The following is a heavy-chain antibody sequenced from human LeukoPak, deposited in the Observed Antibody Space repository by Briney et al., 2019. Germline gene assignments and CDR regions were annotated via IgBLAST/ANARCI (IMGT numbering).Heavy chain of an antibody. CDR2: IRYDGSNK. D-gene: IGHD2-2*02. J-gene: IGHJ4*02. V-gene: IGHV3-30*02. CDR1: GFTFSSYG. CDR3: AKGVVPAAIWGVSGFDY. Sequence: GGSLRLSCAASGFTFSSYGMHWVRQAPGKGLEWVAFIRYDGSNKYYADSVKGRFNISRENSKNTLYLQMNSLRAGHTAVYYCAKGVVPAAIWGVSGFDYWGQGTLVTVSS.